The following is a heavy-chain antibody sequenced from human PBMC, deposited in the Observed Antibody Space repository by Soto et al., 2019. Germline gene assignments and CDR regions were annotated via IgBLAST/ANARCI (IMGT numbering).Heavy chain of an antibody. D-gene: IGHD2-8*01. J-gene: IGHJ4*02. CDR2: ISSSSSTI. V-gene: IGHV3-48*01. CDR1: GFTFSSYS. Sequence: GGSQRLSCAASGFTFSSYSMNWVRQAPGKGLEWVSYISSSSSTIYYADSVKGRFTISRDNAKNSLYLQMNSLRAEDTAVHYCSIGGRGYMLTPIDYWGQGTLVTVSS. CDR3: SIGGRGYMLTPIDY.